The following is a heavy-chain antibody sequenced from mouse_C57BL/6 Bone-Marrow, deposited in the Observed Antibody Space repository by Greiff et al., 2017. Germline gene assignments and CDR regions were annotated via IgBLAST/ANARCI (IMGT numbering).Heavy chain of an antibody. D-gene: IGHD2-3*01. J-gene: IGHJ2*01. Sequence: EVQLQQSGAELVRPGASVKLSCTASGFNIKDDYIHWVKQRPEQGLEWIGWIDPEIGDTEYASKFQGKATITSDTSSNTAYLQRSSLTSEDTAVYYCSSCDVNYFDFWGQGTPLTVAS. V-gene: IGHV14-4*01. CDR3: SSCDVNYFDF. CDR1: GFNIKDDY. CDR2: IDPEIGDT.